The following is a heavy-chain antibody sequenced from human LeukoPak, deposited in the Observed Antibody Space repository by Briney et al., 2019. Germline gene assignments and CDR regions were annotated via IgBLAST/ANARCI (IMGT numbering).Heavy chain of an antibody. CDR2: ISDSSSYI. D-gene: IGHD6-19*01. V-gene: IGHV3-21*01. CDR3: ARDKAAVDFDY. Sequence: GGSLRLSCAASGFTFSNYSMNWVRQAPGKGLEWVSSISDSSSYIYYAASVGGRFTISRDNAKNSLYLQMNSLRAEDTAVYYCARDKAAVDFDYWGQGTLVTVSS. CDR1: GFTFSNYS. J-gene: IGHJ4*02.